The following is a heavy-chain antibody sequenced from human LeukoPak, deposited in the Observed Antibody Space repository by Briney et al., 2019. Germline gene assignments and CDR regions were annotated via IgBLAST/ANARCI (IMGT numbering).Heavy chain of an antibody. V-gene: IGHV1-18*01. CDR3: ARTVTTSSYYFDY. Sequence: ASVKVSCKASGYTFTTYGVSWVRQAPAQGLEWMGWISGYDGNTNYAQTVRGRVTMTTDTSTSTAYMDLRSLRSDDTALYYCARTVTTSSYYFDYWGQGTLVTVSS. CDR1: GYTFTTYG. J-gene: IGHJ4*02. CDR2: ISGYDGNT. D-gene: IGHD4-17*01.